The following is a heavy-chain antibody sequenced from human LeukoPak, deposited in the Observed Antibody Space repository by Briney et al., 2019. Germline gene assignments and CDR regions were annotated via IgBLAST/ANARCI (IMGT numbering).Heavy chain of an antibody. CDR2: IRQEGGER. Sequence: PGGSLRLSCTGSGFSFNRYWMSWVRQAPGKGLEWVANIRQEGGERYYGDSVKGRFTISRDNAERSVYLQMNSLRVEDTAVYYCARDKEQMVRAPFAFDIWARGQRSPSLQ. J-gene: IGHJ3*02. D-gene: IGHD3-10*01. V-gene: IGHV3-7*01. CDR1: GFSFNRYW. CDR3: ARDKEQMVRAPFAFDI.